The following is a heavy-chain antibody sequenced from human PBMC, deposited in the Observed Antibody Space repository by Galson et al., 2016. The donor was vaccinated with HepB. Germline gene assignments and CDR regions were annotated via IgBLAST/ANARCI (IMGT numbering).Heavy chain of an antibody. D-gene: IGHD4-17*01. CDR1: GGSISTYY. J-gene: IGHJ6*02. CDR2: IYHSGST. CDR3: ARDGNPFGDYLSDYGLDV. Sequence: SETLSLTCTVSGGSISTYYWSWIRQPPEKGLEWIGNIYHSGSTNYNPSLKSRVTMSVDTSKNQFSLKLSSVTAADTAVYFCARDGNPFGDYLSDYGLDVWGQGTTVTVSS. V-gene: IGHV4-59*01.